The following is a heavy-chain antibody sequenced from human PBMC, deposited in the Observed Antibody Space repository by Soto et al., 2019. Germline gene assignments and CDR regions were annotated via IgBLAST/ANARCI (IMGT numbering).Heavy chain of an antibody. J-gene: IGHJ5*02. CDR2: INHSGIT. Sequence: SETLSLTCTVSGGSISSSSYYWGWIRQPPGKGLEWIGGINHSGITNYYPSLKSRVTISVDTSKNQFFLKLSSVTFADMAVFFCARGGPFGELLYAVRSWFDPWGQGTLVTVSS. V-gene: IGHV4-39*07. CDR1: GGSISSSSYY. D-gene: IGHD3-10*01. CDR3: ARGGPFGELLYAVRSWFDP.